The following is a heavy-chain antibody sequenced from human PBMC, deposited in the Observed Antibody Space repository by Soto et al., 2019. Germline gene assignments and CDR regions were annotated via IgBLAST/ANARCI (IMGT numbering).Heavy chain of an antibody. CDR1: GFTFSDYN. Sequence: PGGSLRLSCVASGFTFSDYNIDWVRQAPGKGLEWVGRTRGKANSYTTDYAASVKGRFTISRDDSKNSAFLQMNSLKTEDTALYYCTRRAPSRAFDFWGQGTPVTVSS. CDR3: TRRAPSRAFDF. V-gene: IGHV3-72*01. J-gene: IGHJ4*02. CDR2: TRGKANSYTT.